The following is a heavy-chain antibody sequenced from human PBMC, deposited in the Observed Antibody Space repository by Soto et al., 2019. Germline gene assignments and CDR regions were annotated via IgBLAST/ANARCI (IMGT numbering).Heavy chain of an antibody. CDR3: ARMDIVLMVYAISHYYGMDV. V-gene: IGHV5-10-1*01. J-gene: IGHJ6*02. Sequence: GESLKISCKGSEYSFTSYWISWVRQMPGKGLEWMGRIDPSDSYTNYSPSFQGHVTISADKSISTAYLQWSSLKASDTAMYYCARMDIVLMVYAISHYYGMDVWGQGTTVTVSS. D-gene: IGHD2-8*01. CDR1: EYSFTSYW. CDR2: IDPSDSYT.